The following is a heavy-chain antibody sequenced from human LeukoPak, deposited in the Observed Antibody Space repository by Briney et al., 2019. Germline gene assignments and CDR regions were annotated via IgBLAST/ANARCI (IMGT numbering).Heavy chain of an antibody. Sequence: GSLRLSCAASGFTFSSYWMSWVRQAPGKGLEWVANIKQDGSEKYYVDSVKGRFTISRDNAKNSLYLQMNSLRAEDTAVYYCAKRSGYTTGWFFDFWGQGTLVTVSS. CDR2: IKQDGSEK. CDR3: AKRSGYTTGWFFDF. V-gene: IGHV3-7*01. CDR1: GFTFSSYW. J-gene: IGHJ4*02. D-gene: IGHD6-19*01.